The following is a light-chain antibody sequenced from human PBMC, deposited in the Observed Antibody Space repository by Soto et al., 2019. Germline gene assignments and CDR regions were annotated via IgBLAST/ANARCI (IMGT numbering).Light chain of an antibody. J-gene: IGLJ1*01. CDR3: SSYAGNSWV. V-gene: IGLV2-8*01. CDR1: SIDVGGYNY. Sequence: QSVLTQPPSASGSPGQSVAISCTGTSIDVGGYNYVSWYQQHPGKAPKLMIYEVSQRPSGVPDRFSGSKSGNTASLTVSGLQAEDEADYYCSSYAGNSWVFGTGTKVTVL. CDR2: EVS.